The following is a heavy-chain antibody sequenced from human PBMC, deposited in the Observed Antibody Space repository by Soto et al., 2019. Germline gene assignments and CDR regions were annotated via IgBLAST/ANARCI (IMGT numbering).Heavy chain of an antibody. CDR1: GFTFSSYW. Sequence: GGSLRLSCEASGFTFSSYWMNWVRQAPGKGLEWVAIIKKDGSEKYYVDSVKGRFTISRDNAKNSLYLQMNDLRAEDTAVYYCAGGSGWLTDYWGRGPRFTASS. V-gene: IGHV3-7*03. CDR2: IKKDGSEK. D-gene: IGHD6-19*01. CDR3: AGGSGWLTDY. J-gene: IGHJ4*02.